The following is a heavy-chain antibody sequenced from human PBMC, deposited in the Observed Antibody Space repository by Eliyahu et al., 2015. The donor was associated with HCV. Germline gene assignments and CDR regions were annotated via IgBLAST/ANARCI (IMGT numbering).Heavy chain of an antibody. CDR1: GYIFTRYY. CDR2: INPGDGRT. J-gene: IGHJ6*02. Sequence: QVQLVQSGAEVKRPGASVKVSCKISGYIFTRYYIHWVRQVPGQGLQWMAIINPGDGRTTYAQRFQDTVTVTRDTSTSTVYLELSSPRSEDTAVYYCARDPRGYSYGYTNGMDVWGQGTTVTVSS. V-gene: IGHV1-46*01. D-gene: IGHD5-18*01. CDR3: ARDPRGYSYGYTNGMDV.